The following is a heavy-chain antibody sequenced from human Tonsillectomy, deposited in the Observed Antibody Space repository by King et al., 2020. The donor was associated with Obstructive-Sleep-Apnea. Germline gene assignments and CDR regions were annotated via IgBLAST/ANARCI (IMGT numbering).Heavy chain of an antibody. CDR1: GGSISSISYY. CDR2: IFYSGST. Sequence: PLQESGPGLVKPSETLSLTCTVSGGSISSISYYWGYIRQPPGKGLEWIGNIFYSGSTYYNPSLKSRVTISVDTSNNQFSLRLSSVTAADTAVYYCATRGRGYSYFDSWGQGTLVTVSS. D-gene: IGHD5-18*01. J-gene: IGHJ4*02. V-gene: IGHV4-39*01. CDR3: ATRGRGYSYFDS.